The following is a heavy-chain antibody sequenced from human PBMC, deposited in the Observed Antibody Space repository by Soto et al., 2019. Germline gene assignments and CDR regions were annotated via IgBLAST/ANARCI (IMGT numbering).Heavy chain of an antibody. CDR1: GYTFTGYY. J-gene: IGHJ6*02. CDR3: ATYSPGIAAPGRGRSYYYGMDV. CDR2: INPNSGGT. D-gene: IGHD6-13*01. V-gene: IGHV1-2*02. Sequence: ASVKVSCKASGYTFTGYYMHWVRQAPGQGLEWMGWINPNSGGTNYAQKFQGRVTMTRDTSISTAYMELSRLRSDDTAVYYCATYSPGIAAPGRGRSYYYGMDVWGQGTKVTVYS.